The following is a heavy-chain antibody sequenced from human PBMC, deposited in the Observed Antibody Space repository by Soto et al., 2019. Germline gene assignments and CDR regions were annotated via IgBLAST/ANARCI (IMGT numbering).Heavy chain of an antibody. CDR3: AKDQTSVLVPAANHGMDV. Sequence: GGSLRLSCAASGFTFDDYAMHWVRQAPGKGLEWVSGISWNSGSIGYADSVKGRFTISRDNAKNSLYLQMNSLRAEDTALYYCAKDQTSVLVPAANHGMDVWGQGTTVTVSS. J-gene: IGHJ6*02. CDR2: ISWNSGSI. V-gene: IGHV3-9*01. CDR1: GFTFDDYA. D-gene: IGHD2-2*01.